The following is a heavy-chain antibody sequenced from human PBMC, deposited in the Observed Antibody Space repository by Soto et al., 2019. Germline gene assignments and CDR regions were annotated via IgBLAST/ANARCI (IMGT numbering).Heavy chain of an antibody. V-gene: IGHV4-59*01. Sequence: SETLSLTCTVSGGSISSYYWSWIRQPPGKKLEWIGYIYYSGSTNYNPSLKSRVTISVDTSKNQFSLKLYSVTTADTAMYYCARLLWADYGCIFDPWGQGTLVTVSS. CDR3: ARLLWADYGCIFDP. CDR1: GGSISSYY. CDR2: IYYSGST. J-gene: IGHJ5*02. D-gene: IGHD4-17*01.